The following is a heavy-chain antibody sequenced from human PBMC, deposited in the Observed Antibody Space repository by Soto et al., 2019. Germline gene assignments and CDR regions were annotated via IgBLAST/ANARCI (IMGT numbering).Heavy chain of an antibody. CDR3: ARDLPVPAPYGMDV. CDR2: INPNSGGT. Sequence: SVKVSCKASGYTFTGYYMHWVRQAPGQGLEWMGWINPNSGGTNYAQKFQGRVTMTRDTSISTAYMELSRLRSDDTAVYYCARDLPVPAPYGMDVWGQGTTVTVSS. J-gene: IGHJ6*02. D-gene: IGHD2-2*01. CDR1: GYTFTGYY. V-gene: IGHV1-2*02.